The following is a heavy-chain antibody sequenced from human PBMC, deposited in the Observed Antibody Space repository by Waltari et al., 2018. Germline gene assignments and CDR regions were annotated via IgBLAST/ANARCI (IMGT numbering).Heavy chain of an antibody. Sequence: QVQLQESGPGLVKPSETLSLTCAVSGYSISSGYYWGWIRQPPGKGLEWIGSIYHSGSTYYNPSLKSRGTISVDTSKNQFSLKLSSVTAADTAVYYCAISIAAAGRIHVYWGQGTLVTVSS. CDR3: AISIAAAGRIHVY. J-gene: IGHJ4*02. CDR1: GYSISSGYY. D-gene: IGHD6-13*01. CDR2: IYHSGST. V-gene: IGHV4-38-2*01.